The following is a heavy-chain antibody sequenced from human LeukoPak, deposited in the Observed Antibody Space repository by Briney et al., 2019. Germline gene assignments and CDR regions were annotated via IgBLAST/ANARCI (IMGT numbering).Heavy chain of an antibody. V-gene: IGHV4-61*02. CDR2: IYTSGST. J-gene: IGHJ2*01. Sequence: SETLSLTCTVSGGSISSGSYYWSWIRQPAGKGLEWIGRIYTSGSTNYNPSLKSRVTISVDTSKNQFSLKLSSVTAADTAVYYCARVIVGAPETHWYFDLWGRGTLVSVSS. D-gene: IGHD1-26*01. CDR1: GGSISSGSYY. CDR3: ARVIVGAPETHWYFDL.